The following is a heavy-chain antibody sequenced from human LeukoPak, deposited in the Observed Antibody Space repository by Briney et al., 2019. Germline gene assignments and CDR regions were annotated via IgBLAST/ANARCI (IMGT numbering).Heavy chain of an antibody. CDR3: AKDGGMATITGFFDC. V-gene: IGHV3-43*01. J-gene: IGHJ4*02. Sequence: GGSLRLSCAASGFTFNDYTMHWVRQAPGKGLEWVSLISWDGGSTYYADSVKGRFTISRDNSKNSLYLQVNSLRTEDTALYYCAKDGGMATITGFFDCWGQGTLVTVSS. D-gene: IGHD5-24*01. CDR2: ISWDGGST. CDR1: GFTFNDYT.